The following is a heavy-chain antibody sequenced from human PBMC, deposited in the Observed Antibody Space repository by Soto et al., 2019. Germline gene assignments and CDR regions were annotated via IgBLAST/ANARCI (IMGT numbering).Heavy chain of an antibody. D-gene: IGHD6-6*01. Sequence: SQTLSLTCTVSGGSISRSTYYWDWIRQPPGKGLEWIGAMYYTGNKNYNPSLESRVTMSVDTSKNQFSLKLSSVTPTDTAVYYCARRSSSSLGSLFDPWGRGILVTVS. V-gene: IGHV4-39*01. CDR2: MYYTGNK. CDR3: ARRSSSSLGSLFDP. J-gene: IGHJ5*02. CDR1: GGSISRSTYY.